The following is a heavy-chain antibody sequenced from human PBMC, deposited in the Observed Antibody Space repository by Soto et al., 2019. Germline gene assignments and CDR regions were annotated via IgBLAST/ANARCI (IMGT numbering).Heavy chain of an antibody. CDR1: GFTFSSYG. CDR2: ISYDGSNK. V-gene: IGHV3-30*03. CDR3: AIFHLPATNIDDY. D-gene: IGHD2-2*01. J-gene: IGHJ4*02. Sequence: GGSLRLSCAASGFTFSSYGMHWVRQAPGKGLEWVALISYDGSNKYYADSVKGRFTISRDNSKNTLYLQMNSLRAEDTAVYFCAIFHLPATNIDDYWGQGALVTISS.